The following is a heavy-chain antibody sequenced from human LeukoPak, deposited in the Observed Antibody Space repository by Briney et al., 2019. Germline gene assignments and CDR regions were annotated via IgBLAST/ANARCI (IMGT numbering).Heavy chain of an antibody. CDR1: GFTFSSYG. CDR2: IRSDGSDK. V-gene: IGHV3-30*02. D-gene: IGHD2-15*01. Sequence: GGSLRLSCAASGFTFSSYGMHWVRQAPGKGLEWVSFIRSDGSDKYYADSVKGRITISRDNSKNMVYLQMSSLRPEDTGVYYCAKERDVVAATYYFDYLGQGTLVTVSS. J-gene: IGHJ4*02. CDR3: AKERDVVAATYYFDY.